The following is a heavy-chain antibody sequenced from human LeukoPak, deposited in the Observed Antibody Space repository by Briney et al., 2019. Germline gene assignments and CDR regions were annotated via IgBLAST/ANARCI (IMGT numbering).Heavy chain of an antibody. V-gene: IGHV3-23*01. CDR1: GFTFSTYA. CDR3: AKSAVRFGESHFDY. Sequence: PGGSLRLSCAASGFTFSTYAMSWVRQAPGKGLEWVSTVSSSGGSTYYADSVEGRFTISRDNSRGTVYLEMNSLSAEDTALYYCAKSAVRFGESHFDYWGQGTLVTVSS. D-gene: IGHD3-10*01. J-gene: IGHJ4*02. CDR2: VSSSGGST.